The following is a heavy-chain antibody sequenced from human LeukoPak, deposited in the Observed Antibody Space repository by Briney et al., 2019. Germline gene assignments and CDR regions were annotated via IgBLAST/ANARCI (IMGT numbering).Heavy chain of an antibody. D-gene: IGHD4-11*01. CDR1: GFTVRSNY. J-gene: IGHJ4*02. Sequence: GGSLRLSCAASGFTVRSNYMYWVRQAPGKGLEWVSVLYSGGSTYYADSVRGRFTISRDISKNTLYLQMNSLRAEDTAVYYCARATGTVDPFDYWGQGTLVTVSS. V-gene: IGHV3-53*01. CDR2: LYSGGST. CDR3: ARATGTVDPFDY.